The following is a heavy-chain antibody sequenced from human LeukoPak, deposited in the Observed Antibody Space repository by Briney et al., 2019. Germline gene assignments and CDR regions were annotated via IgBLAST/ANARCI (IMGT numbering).Heavy chain of an antibody. J-gene: IGHJ6*03. Sequence: PSETLSLTCTVAGGSISSYYWSWIRQPPGKGLEWIGYIYYSGSTNYNPSLKSRVTISVDTSKNQFSLKLSSVTAADTAVYYCARDSNSWAGHYYYMDVWGKGTTVTVSS. D-gene: IGHD6-13*01. CDR3: ARDSNSWAGHYYYMDV. CDR2: IYYSGST. CDR1: GGSISSYY. V-gene: IGHV4-59*01.